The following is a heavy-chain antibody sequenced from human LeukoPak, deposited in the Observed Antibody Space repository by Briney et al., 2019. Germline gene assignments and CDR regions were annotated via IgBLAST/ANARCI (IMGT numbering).Heavy chain of an antibody. CDR3: ARDPASLFDY. CDR2: IWYDGSKR. CDR1: GFTFSSHG. Sequence: PGGSLRLSCAASGFTFSSHGMPWVRQAPGKGLEWVAVIWYDGSKRYYADSVKGRFTISRDDSKNTLYLQMNSLRDEDTAVYYCARDPASLFDYWGQGTLVTVSS. D-gene: IGHD2-15*01. J-gene: IGHJ4*02. V-gene: IGHV3-33*01.